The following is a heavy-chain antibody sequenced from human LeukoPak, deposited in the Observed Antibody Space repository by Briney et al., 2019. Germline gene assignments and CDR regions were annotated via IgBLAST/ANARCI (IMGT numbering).Heavy chain of an antibody. V-gene: IGHV4-39*01. Sequence: KTSDTLSLTCTVSAGSVNSSPYYWGWVRQPPGEGLEWIGSIHYSGNTYYNPSLKSRVTISVDTSRNQFSLKLSSVSAADRGIYYCAKHEGSYFDKSGYTFEYWGQGTLVTVSS. J-gene: IGHJ4*02. D-gene: IGHD3-22*01. CDR1: AGSVNSSPYY. CDR3: AKHEGSYFDKSGYTFEY. CDR2: IHYSGNT.